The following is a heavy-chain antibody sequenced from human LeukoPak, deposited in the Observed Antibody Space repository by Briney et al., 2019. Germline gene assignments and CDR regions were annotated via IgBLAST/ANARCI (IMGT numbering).Heavy chain of an antibody. J-gene: IGHJ4*02. CDR3: AKDSNRGHSSNSPDH. CDR2: IRYDESNK. D-gene: IGHD6-13*01. V-gene: IGHV3-30*02. CDR1: GFTFSDYY. Sequence: GGSLRLSCAASGFTFSDYYMSWIRQAPGKGLEWVAFIRYDESNKYYADSVKGRFTISRDNSKNTLYLQMSRLRVEDTAVYVCAKDSNRGHSSNSPDHWGQGTLVTVSS.